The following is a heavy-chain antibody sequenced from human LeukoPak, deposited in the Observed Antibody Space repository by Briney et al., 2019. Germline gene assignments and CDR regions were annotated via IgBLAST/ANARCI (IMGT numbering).Heavy chain of an antibody. CDR1: GFTLSNYG. V-gene: IGHV3-30*02. CDR3: AKYLSSGFYYFDY. Sequence: GGSLRLSCAASGFTLSNYGMHWVRQAPGKGLEWVAFIPHDGSNEHYVDSVKGRFTISRDNSKNTLYLQMNSLRAEDTAVYYCAKYLSSGFYYFDYWGQGTLVTVSS. J-gene: IGHJ4*02. D-gene: IGHD6-19*01. CDR2: IPHDGSNE.